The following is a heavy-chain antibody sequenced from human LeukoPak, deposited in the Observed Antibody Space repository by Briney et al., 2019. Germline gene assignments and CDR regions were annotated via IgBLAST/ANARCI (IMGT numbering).Heavy chain of an antibody. V-gene: IGHV3-23*01. CDR3: ARDPNGDYIGAFDM. D-gene: IGHD4-17*01. J-gene: IGHJ3*02. CDR1: GFTFSSYG. CDR2: ITASGGST. Sequence: GGSLRLSCAASGFTFSSYGMSWVRQAPGKGLEWVSSITASGGSTYYADSVKGRFSMSRDNSKNTLYLQMNSLRAGDTAVYYCARDPNGDYIGAFDMWGQGTMVIVSS.